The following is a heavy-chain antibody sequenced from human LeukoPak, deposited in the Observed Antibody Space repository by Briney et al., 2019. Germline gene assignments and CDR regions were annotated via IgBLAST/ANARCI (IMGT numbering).Heavy chain of an antibody. CDR1: GGTFSSYA. Sequence: ASVKVSCKASGGTFSSYAISWVRQATGQGLEWMGWMNPDSGNTGYAQKFQGRVTITRSTSISTAYMELSSLRSEDTAVYYCARAKFRQGSPEDYWGQGTLVTVSS. V-gene: IGHV1-8*03. D-gene: IGHD3-10*01. CDR3: ARAKFRQGSPEDY. CDR2: MNPDSGNT. J-gene: IGHJ4*02.